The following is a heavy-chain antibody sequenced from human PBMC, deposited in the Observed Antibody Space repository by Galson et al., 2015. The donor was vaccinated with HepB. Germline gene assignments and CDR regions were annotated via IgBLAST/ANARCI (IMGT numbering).Heavy chain of an antibody. CDR1: GGSISSHY. CDR2: IYYSGST. J-gene: IGHJ6*03. CDR3: ARVGYGFRAMDV. V-gene: IGHV4-59*06. Sequence: SETLSLTCTVSGGSISSHYWSWIRQPPGKGLEWIGYIYYSGSTYYNPSLKSRVTISVDTSKNQFSLKLSSLTAADTAVYYCARVGYGFRAMDVWGKGTTVTVSS. D-gene: IGHD5-18*01.